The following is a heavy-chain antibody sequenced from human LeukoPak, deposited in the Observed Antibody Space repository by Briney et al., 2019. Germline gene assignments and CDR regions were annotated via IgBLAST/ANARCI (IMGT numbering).Heavy chain of an antibody. CDR2: IYYSGST. D-gene: IGHD3-3*01. CDR3: ARQSYDFWSGPEAYYFDY. J-gene: IGHJ4*02. Sequence: SETLSLTCTVSGGSISSSSYYWGWIRQPPGKGLEWIGSIYYSGSTYYNPSLKSRVTISVDTSKNQFSLKLSSVTAADTAVYYCARQSYDFWSGPEAYYFDYWGQGTLVTVSS. V-gene: IGHV4-39*01. CDR1: GGSISSSSYY.